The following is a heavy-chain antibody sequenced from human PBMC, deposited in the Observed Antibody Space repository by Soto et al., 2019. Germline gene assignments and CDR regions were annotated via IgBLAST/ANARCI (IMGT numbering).Heavy chain of an antibody. CDR3: ARQGFGELHGLVDV. D-gene: IGHD3-10*01. J-gene: IGHJ6*02. Sequence: QVQLQESGPGLVKPSGTLSLTCTISGGPMNNYYCSWFRQPRGQGLEWIGYMGYNGFTRYNPSLRSRVAISLDTAKNQFSLNLSSVTAADTALYYCARQGFGELHGLVDVWVQGITVTVSS. CDR2: MGYNGFT. CDR1: GGPMNNYY. V-gene: IGHV4-59*08.